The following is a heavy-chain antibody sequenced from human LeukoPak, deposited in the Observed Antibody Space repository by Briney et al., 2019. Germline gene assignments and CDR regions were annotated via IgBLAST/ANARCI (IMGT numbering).Heavy chain of an antibody. CDR1: GGSISSSSYY. CDR3: ARQRLGELSLPYYFDY. D-gene: IGHD3-16*02. V-gene: IGHV4-39*01. J-gene: IGHJ4*02. Sequence: PSETLSLTCTVSGGSISSSSYYWGWIRQPPGKGLEWIGSIYYSGSTYYNPSLKSRVTITVDTSKNQFSLKLSSVTAADTAVYYCARQRLGELSLPYYFDYWGQGTLVTVPS. CDR2: IYYSGST.